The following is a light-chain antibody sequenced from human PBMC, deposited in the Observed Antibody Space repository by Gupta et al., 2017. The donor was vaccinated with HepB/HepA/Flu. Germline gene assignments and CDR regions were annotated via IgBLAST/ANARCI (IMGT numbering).Light chain of an antibody. CDR3: QSDDGSRHGFV. J-gene: IGLJ1*01. CDR2: TNN. Sequence: QSVLTQPPSVSGAPGQRVTISCTGSSSNMGAGYDVHWYQQFPGTAPKVLIYTNNNRPSGVPDRFSGSKSGTAASLAITGLQAEDEADYYCQSDDGSRHGFVFGTGTKVTVL. V-gene: IGLV1-40*01. CDR1: SSNMGAGYD.